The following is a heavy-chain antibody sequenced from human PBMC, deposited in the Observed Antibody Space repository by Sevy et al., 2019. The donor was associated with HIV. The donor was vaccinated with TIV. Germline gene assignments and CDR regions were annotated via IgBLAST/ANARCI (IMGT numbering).Heavy chain of an antibody. CDR3: ARDGAKDDYGGYRYQYYGLDV. J-gene: IGHJ6*02. V-gene: IGHV1-18*01. CDR2: ISAYNGNI. D-gene: IGHD4-17*01. Sequence: ASVKVSCKASGYTFISYGISWVRQAPGQGLEWMGWISAYNGNINFAKKFQGRVTMTTDTSASTVHMELRSLRFDDTAVYYCARDGAKDDYGGYRYQYYGLDVWGQGTTVTVSS. CDR1: GYTFISYG.